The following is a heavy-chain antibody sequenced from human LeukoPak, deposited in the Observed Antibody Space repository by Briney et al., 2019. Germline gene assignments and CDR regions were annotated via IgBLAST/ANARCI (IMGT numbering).Heavy chain of an antibody. D-gene: IGHD2-15*01. CDR3: ARQEYCSGASCYTWFDP. J-gene: IGHJ5*02. Sequence: GESLKISCKGSGYSINNYWIAWVRQMPGKGLEWMGIIYPADSDIRYSPSFQGQVTISADKSISTAYLQWNSLKASDTAMYYCARQEYCSGASCYTWFDPWGQGSLVTVSS. CDR1: GYSINNYW. V-gene: IGHV5-51*01. CDR2: IYPADSDI.